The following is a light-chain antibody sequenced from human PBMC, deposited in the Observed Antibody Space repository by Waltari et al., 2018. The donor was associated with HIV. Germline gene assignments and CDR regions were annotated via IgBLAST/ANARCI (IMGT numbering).Light chain of an antibody. Sequence: QSALTQPASVSGSRGQSITISCAGISSDVGSHNLVSWYQKHPGKAPKVMIFEGSKRHSGVSNRFSGSKSGNTASLTISGLQAEDEADYYCCSYAGSSSLVVFGGGTKLTVL. J-gene: IGLJ2*01. CDR2: EGS. CDR1: SSDVGSHNL. V-gene: IGLV2-23*01. CDR3: CSYAGSSSLVV.